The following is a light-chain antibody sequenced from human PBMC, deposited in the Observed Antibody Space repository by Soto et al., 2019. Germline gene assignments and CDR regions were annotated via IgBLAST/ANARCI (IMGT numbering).Light chain of an antibody. J-gene: IGKJ5*01. CDR1: QSVVNNY. CDR2: RAS. V-gene: IGKV3-20*01. CDR3: QHYGSTVIT. Sequence: ENVLTQSPDTLSLSPGERATLSCRAGQSVVNNYLAWYQQKPGQAPRLLMYRASTRATGIADRFSGSGSGTDSTLTISRLEPEDFAVYYCQHYGSTVITFGQGTRLEMK.